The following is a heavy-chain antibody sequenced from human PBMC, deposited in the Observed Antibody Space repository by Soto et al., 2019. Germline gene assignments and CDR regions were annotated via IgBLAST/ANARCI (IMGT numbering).Heavy chain of an antibody. D-gene: IGHD5-12*01. V-gene: IGHV2-5*02. CDR1: GLSIRNSGGG. CDR2: IYWDGDK. CDR3: AHYGYNYVIYFDY. J-gene: IGHJ4*02. Sequence: QITLKESCTTLVKPRKTPTLTRNFSGLSIRNSGGGVGWNRQPPGKALEWLALIYWDGDKRYSPSLKSRLTITKDTSKNQVVLTMTNMDPVDTAPYYCAHYGYNYVIYFDYWGQGTLVTVSS.